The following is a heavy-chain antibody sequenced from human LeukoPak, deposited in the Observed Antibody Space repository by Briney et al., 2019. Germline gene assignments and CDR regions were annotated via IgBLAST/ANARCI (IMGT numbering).Heavy chain of an antibody. CDR3: AKGSYCSSTSSYLCMDV. Sequence: GGSLRLSCAASGFTFSSYAMSWVRQAPGKGLEWVSAISGSGGSTYYADSVKGRFTISRDNSKNTLYLQMNSLRAEDTAVYYCAKGSYCSSTSSYLCMDVWGQWTTVTVSS. CDR2: ISGSGGST. D-gene: IGHD2-2*01. V-gene: IGHV3-23*01. CDR1: GFTFSSYA. J-gene: IGHJ6*02.